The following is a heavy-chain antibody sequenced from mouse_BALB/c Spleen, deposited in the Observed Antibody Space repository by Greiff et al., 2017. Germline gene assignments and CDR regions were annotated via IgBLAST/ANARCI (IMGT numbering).Heavy chain of an antibody. V-gene: IGHV5-6*01. CDR1: GFTFSSYG. CDR3: ARRERIPDYCDY. Sequence: EVQGVESGGDLVKPGGSLKLSCAASGFTFSSYGMSWVRQTPDKRLEWVATISSGGSYTYYPDSVKGRFTISRDNAKNTLYLQMSSRKSEDTAMYYCARRERIPDYCDYGGQGTTLTVSS. CDR2: ISSGGSYT. J-gene: IGHJ2*01.